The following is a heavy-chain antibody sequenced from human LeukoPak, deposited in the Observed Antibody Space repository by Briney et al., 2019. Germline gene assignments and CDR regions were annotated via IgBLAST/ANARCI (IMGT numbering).Heavy chain of an antibody. Sequence: GGSLRLSCAASGFTFSSYAMHWVRQAPGKGLEWVAVISYDGSNKYYADSVKGRFTISRDNSKNTLYLQMNSLRAEDTAVYYCAKDDAKRYFDYWGQGTLVTVSS. J-gene: IGHJ4*02. CDR1: GFTFSSYA. CDR2: ISYDGSNK. D-gene: IGHD2-2*01. CDR3: AKDDAKRYFDY. V-gene: IGHV3-30*04.